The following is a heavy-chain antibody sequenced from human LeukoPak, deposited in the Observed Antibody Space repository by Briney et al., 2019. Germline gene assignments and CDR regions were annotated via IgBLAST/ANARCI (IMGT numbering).Heavy chain of an antibody. CDR2: ISGSSSII. V-gene: IGHV3-48*04. D-gene: IGHD3-22*01. J-gene: IGHJ3*02. Sequence: GGSLRLSCEASGFTFSRYSMNWVRQAPGEGLEWVSFISGSSSIIHYADSVKGRFTISRDNAKNSLYLQMNSLRAEDTAVYYCARSGTTYYYDSGTRIWGQGTMVTVSS. CDR3: ARSGTTYYYDSGTRI. CDR1: GFTFSRYS.